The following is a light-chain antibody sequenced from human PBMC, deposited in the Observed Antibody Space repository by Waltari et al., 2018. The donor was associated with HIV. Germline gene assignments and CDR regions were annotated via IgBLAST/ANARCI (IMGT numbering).Light chain of an antibody. V-gene: IGLV3-1*01. CDR1: QLGDKF. CDR3: QAWDRSVV. J-gene: IGLJ2*01. Sequence: VSVSPGQTASITCSGDQLGDKFVCWYQQRPGQPPVLVMYQDSKRPSGIPERFSGSNSGNTATLTITGTQSMDEADYYCQAWDRSVVFGGGTKLTVL. CDR2: QDS.